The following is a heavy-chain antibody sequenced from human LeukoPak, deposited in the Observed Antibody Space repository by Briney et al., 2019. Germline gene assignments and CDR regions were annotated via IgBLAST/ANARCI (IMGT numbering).Heavy chain of an antibody. V-gene: IGHV3-7*01. J-gene: IGHJ3*02. CDR3: ARDSSSWQHDAFDI. CDR2: VRQDGDER. D-gene: IGHD6-13*01. CDR1: GFTPRRFW. Sequence: VGTPRLSRAASGFTPRRFWISSVREAPGKGLEWGAKVRQDGDERYYVGSVKCRFTISRDNANDSLYLRMTSLRAEDTAGYYCARDSSSWQHDAFDIWGDGTMVTVSS.